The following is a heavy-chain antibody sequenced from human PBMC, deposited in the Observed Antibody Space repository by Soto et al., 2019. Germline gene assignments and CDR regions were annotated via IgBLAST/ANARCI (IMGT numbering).Heavy chain of an antibody. V-gene: IGHV1-2*02. CDR1: GYTFTGYY. CDR2: INPNSGGT. CDR3: ARDRDGDYGDAFDI. D-gene: IGHD4-17*01. J-gene: IGHJ3*02. Sequence: GASVKVSCKASGYTFTGYYMHWVRQAPGQGLEWMGWINPNSGGTNYAQKFQGRVTMTRDTSISTAYMELSRLRSDDTAVYYCARDRDGDYGDAFDIWGQGTMDTVSS.